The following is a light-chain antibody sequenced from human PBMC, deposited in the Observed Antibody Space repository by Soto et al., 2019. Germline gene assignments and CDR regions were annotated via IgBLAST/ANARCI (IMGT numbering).Light chain of an antibody. CDR3: KQRSNWPIT. CDR2: DAY. CDR1: QSVSSY. V-gene: IGKV3-11*01. J-gene: IGKJ5*01. Sequence: EIVLTQSPATLSLSPGERATLSCRASQSVSSYLAWYQQKPGQAHRLLIYDAYNRATGIQARFSGSGSGTDFTLTIRSLEPEDFAVYYCKQRSNWPITFGQGTRLEI.